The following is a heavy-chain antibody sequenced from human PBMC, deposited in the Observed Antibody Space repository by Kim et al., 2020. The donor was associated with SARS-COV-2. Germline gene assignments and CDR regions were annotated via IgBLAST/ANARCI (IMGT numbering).Heavy chain of an antibody. Sequence: AETLSLTCTVSGGSISSYYWSWIRQPPGKGLEWIGYIYYSGSTNYNPSLKSRVTISVDTSKNQFSLKLSTVTAADTAVYYCSRERSWYDRGGFDYWGQGTLVTVSS. D-gene: IGHD1-1*01. CDR1: GGSISSYY. CDR3: SRERSWYDRGGFDY. CDR2: IYYSGST. J-gene: IGHJ4*02. V-gene: IGHV4-59*01.